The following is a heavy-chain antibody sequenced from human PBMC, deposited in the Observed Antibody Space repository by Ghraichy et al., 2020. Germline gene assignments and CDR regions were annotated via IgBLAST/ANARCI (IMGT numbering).Heavy chain of an antibody. J-gene: IGHJ4*02. CDR1: GYTFTSYG. V-gene: IGHV1-18*01. CDR3: ARETYYYDSSGPPAYGY. D-gene: IGHD3-22*01. CDR2: ISAYNGNT. Sequence: ASVKVSCKASGYTFTSYGISWVRQAPGQGLEWMGWISAYNGNTNYAQKLQGRVTMTTDTSTSTAYMELRSLRSDDTAVYYCARETYYYDSSGPPAYGYWGPRTLVTVSS.